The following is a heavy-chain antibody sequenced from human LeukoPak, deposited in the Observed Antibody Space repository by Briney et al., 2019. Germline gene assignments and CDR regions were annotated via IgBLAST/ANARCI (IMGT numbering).Heavy chain of an antibody. Sequence: PGGSLRLSCAASGFTFSSYGMNSVRQAPGKGLEWVSGISGSGGTTYYADSVKGRFTISRDNSKNSLSLQVSSLRAEDTAVYYCAKTNGYSDWGQGTLVTVSS. CDR2: ISGSGGTT. D-gene: IGHD2-8*01. J-gene: IGHJ4*02. CDR1: GFTFSSYG. CDR3: AKTNGYSD. V-gene: IGHV3-23*01.